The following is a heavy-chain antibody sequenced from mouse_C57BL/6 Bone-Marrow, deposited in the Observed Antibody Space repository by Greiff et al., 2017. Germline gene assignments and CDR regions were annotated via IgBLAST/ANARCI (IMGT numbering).Heavy chain of an antibody. V-gene: IGHV7-3*01. CDR2: ISNKANGYTT. CDR1: GFTFTDYY. Sequence: EVQLVESGGGLVQPGGSLSLSCAASGFTFTDYYMSWVRQPPGKALEWLGFISNKANGYTTEYSASVKGRFTISRDNSPGFLYLHLHSLSPEDSATSYCACASIYYVYYFDYWGQGTTLTVSS. D-gene: IGHD1-1*01. J-gene: IGHJ2*01. CDR3: ACASIYYVYYFDY.